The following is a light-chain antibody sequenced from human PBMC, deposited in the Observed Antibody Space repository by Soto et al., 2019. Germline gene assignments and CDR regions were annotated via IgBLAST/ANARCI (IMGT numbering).Light chain of an antibody. CDR2: GAS. CDR1: QSVSSN. J-gene: IGKJ2*01. V-gene: IGKV3-15*01. CDR3: QQYDYWPPYT. Sequence: EIVMTQSPATLSVSPGERATLSCRASQSVSSNLAWYQQKPGQPPRLLIYGASTRATGIPARFSGSGSGTEFTLTIDSLQSEDFEVYYCQQYDYWPPYTFGQGTKLEIK.